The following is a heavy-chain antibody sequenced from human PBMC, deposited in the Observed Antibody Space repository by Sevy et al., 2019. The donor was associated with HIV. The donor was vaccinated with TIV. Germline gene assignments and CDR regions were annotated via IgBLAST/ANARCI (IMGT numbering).Heavy chain of an antibody. CDR1: GFTFSNAW. D-gene: IGHD3-22*01. CDR2: IKSKTDGGTT. J-gene: IGHJ3*02. Sequence: GGSLRLSCAASGFTFSNAWMSWVRQAPGKGLEWVGRIKSKTDGGTTDYAPPVKGRFTISRDDSKNTPYLQMNSLKNEDTAVYYCTTDDITMIVAPVAFDIWGQGTMVTVSS. CDR3: TTDDITMIVAPVAFDI. V-gene: IGHV3-15*01.